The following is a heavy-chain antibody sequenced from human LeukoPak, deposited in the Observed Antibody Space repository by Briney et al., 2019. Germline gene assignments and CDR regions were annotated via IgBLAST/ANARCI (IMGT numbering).Heavy chain of an antibody. V-gene: IGHV3-74*01. CDR3: ARDHNYYGSGRP. CDR2: INSDGSGT. D-gene: IGHD3-10*01. Sequence: PGGSLRLSCAASGFTFNSYWMHWVRHAPGKGLVWVSRINSDGSGTSDADFVKDRFTISRDNAKNSLYLQMNSLRAEDTAVYYCARDHNYYGSGRPWGQGTLVTVSS. J-gene: IGHJ5*02. CDR1: GFTFNSYW.